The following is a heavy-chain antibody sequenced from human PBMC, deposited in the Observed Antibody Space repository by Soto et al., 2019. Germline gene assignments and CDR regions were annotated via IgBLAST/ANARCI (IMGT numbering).Heavy chain of an antibody. D-gene: IGHD3-16*02. CDR2: IRSKANSYAT. V-gene: IGHV3-73*01. Sequence: GGSLRLSCAASGFTFSGSAMHWVRQASGKGLEWVGRIRSKANSYATAYAASVKGRFTISRDDSKNTAYLQMNSLKTEDTAVYYCTRHVPRRYDYVGGSYRYKGDYYYGMDVWGQGTTVTVSS. J-gene: IGHJ6*02. CDR1: GFTFSGSA. CDR3: TRHVPRRYDYVGGSYRYKGDYYYGMDV.